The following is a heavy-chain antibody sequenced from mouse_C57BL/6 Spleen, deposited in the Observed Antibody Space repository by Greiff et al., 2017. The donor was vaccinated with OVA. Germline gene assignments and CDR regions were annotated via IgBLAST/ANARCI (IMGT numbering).Heavy chain of an antibody. CDR2: INPNNGGT. CDR3: ARVYAMDY. Sequence: EVQLQQSGPELVKPGASVKISCKASGYTFTDYYMNWVKQSHGKSLEWIGDINPNNGGTSYNQKFKGKATLTVDKSSSTAYMELRSLTSEDSAVYYCARVYAMDYWGQGTSVTVSS. V-gene: IGHV1-26*01. J-gene: IGHJ4*01. CDR1: GYTFTDYY.